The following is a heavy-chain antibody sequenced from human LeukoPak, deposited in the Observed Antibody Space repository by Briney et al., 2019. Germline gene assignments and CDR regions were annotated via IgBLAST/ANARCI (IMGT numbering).Heavy chain of an antibody. CDR2: ISWNSGSI. Sequence: PGRSLRLSCAASGFTFDDYAMHWVRQAPGKGLEWVSGISWNSGSIGYAASVKGRFTISRDNAKNSLYLQMNSLRAEDMALYYCAKSPYDFWSGLDYFDYWGQGTLVTVSS. J-gene: IGHJ4*02. V-gene: IGHV3-9*03. CDR3: AKSPYDFWSGLDYFDY. D-gene: IGHD3-3*01. CDR1: GFTFDDYA.